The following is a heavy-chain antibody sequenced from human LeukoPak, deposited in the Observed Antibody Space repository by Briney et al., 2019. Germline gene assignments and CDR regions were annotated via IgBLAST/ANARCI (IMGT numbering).Heavy chain of an antibody. CDR1: GFIFSRYA. J-gene: IGHJ4*02. CDR2: IANDGKDI. V-gene: IGHV3-30*18. D-gene: IGHD2-2*01. Sequence: GGSLRLSCAASGFIFSRYALHWVRQAPGKGLDWLAVIANDGKDIKYADSVKGRFTISRDNSKSALYLQMNSLRVEDTAVYYCAKDQQAVSAAYYFDSWGQGTLVTVSS. CDR3: AKDQQAVSAAYYFDS.